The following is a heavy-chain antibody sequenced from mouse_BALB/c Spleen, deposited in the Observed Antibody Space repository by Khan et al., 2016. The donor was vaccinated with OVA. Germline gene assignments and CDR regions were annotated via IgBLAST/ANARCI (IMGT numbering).Heavy chain of an antibody. Sequence: EVQLQESGPGLVKPSQSLSLTCTVTGYSITSDYAWNWIRQFPGNKLEWMGYINYSGGTSYLPSLKSRISITRDTSKNQFFLQLNSVPTEDSATYYCARWFTYWGQGTLVTVS. CDR1: GYSITSDYA. V-gene: IGHV3-2*02. J-gene: IGHJ3*01. CDR2: INYSGGT. CDR3: ARWFTY.